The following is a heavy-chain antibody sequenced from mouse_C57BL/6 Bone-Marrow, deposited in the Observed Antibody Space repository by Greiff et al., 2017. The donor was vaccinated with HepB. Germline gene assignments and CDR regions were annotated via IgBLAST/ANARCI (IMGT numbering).Heavy chain of an antibody. CDR3: ARGSYSWFAY. D-gene: IGHD1-1*01. CDR2: ISGGGGNT. Sequence: EVKLMESGGGLVKPGGSLKLSCAASGFTFSSYTISWVRQTPEKRLEWVATISGGGGNTYYPDSVKGRFTISRDNAKNTLYLQMSSLRSEDTALYYCARGSYSWFAYWGQGTLVTVSA. V-gene: IGHV5-9*01. CDR1: GFTFSSYT. J-gene: IGHJ3*01.